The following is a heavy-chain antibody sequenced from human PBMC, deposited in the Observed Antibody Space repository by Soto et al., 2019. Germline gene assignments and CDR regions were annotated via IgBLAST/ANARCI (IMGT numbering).Heavy chain of an antibody. J-gene: IGHJ4*02. Sequence: SETLSLTCTVSGGSISSYYWSWIRQPPGKGLEWIGYIYYSGSTNYNPSLKSRVTISVDTSKNQFSLKLSSVTAADTAVYYCARASSAKDFDYWGQGTLVTVSS. V-gene: IGHV4-59*01. CDR3: ARASSAKDFDY. D-gene: IGHD6-19*01. CDR2: IYYSGST. CDR1: GGSISSYY.